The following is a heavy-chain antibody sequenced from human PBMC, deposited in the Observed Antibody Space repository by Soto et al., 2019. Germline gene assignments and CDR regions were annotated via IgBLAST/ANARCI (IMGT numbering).Heavy chain of an antibody. CDR1: GYTFSNYG. Sequence: QVQLVQSGAEVKKPGTSVKVSCKASGYTFSNYGISWVRQAPGQGLEWMGWISVYNGNTNYAQKFQDRVTMTTDTSTTPAYMELRSLRPDDTAVYYCARDRSSSDFWGQGTLVTVSS. J-gene: IGHJ4*02. CDR2: ISVYNGNT. CDR3: ARDRSSSDF. V-gene: IGHV1-18*01. D-gene: IGHD6-19*01.